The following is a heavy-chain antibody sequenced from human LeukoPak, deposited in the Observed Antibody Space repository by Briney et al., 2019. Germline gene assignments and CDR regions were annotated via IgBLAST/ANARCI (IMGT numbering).Heavy chain of an antibody. CDR1: GGSISSGGYS. V-gene: IGHV4-30-2*01. CDR3: ARVTEYYDILTGYSPTSYFDY. J-gene: IGHJ4*02. CDR2: IYHSGST. Sequence: SQTLSLTCAVSGGSISSGGYSWSWLRQPPGKGLEWIGYIYHSGSTYYNPSLKSRVTISVDRSKNQFSLKLSSVTAADTAVYYCARVTEYYDILTGYSPTSYFDYWGQGTLVTVSS. D-gene: IGHD3-9*01.